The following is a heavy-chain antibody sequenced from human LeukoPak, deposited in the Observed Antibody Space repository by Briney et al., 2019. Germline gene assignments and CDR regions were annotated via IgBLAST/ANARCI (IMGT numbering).Heavy chain of an antibody. CDR1: GFTFSSYG. J-gene: IGHJ4*02. CDR3: ARDDGSGSYIDY. V-gene: IGHV3-33*01. Sequence: GRSLRLSCAASGFTFSSYGMHGVRQAPGKGLEWVAVIWYDGSNKYYADSVKGRFTISRDNSKNTLYLQMNSLRAEDTAVYYCARDDGSGSYIDYWGQGTLVTVSS. D-gene: IGHD1-26*01. CDR2: IWYDGSNK.